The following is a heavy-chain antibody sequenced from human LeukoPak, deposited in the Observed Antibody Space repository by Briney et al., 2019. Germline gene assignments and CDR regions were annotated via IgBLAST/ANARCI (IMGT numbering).Heavy chain of an antibody. CDR1: GSTFSSYA. D-gene: IGHD6-13*01. Sequence: GRSLRPSCAASGSTFSSYAMQWARHAPGNGLEWVAVISYDGSNKYYADSVKGRFTISRDNSKNTLYLQMNSLRAEDTAVYYCAREIAAAGTCFDYWGQGTLVTVSS. J-gene: IGHJ4*02. CDR3: AREIAAAGTCFDY. CDR2: ISYDGSNK. V-gene: IGHV3-30-3*01.